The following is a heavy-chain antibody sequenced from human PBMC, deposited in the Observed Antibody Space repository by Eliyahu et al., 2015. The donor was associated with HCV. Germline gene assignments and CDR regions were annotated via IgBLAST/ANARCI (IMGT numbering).Heavy chain of an antibody. V-gene: IGHV3-15*01. CDR2: IKSKTDGGTT. CDR3: TLIVGATPIDY. J-gene: IGHJ4*02. D-gene: IGHD1-26*01. CDR1: GFTFSNAW. Sequence: EVQLVESGGGLVKPGGSLRLSCAASGFTFSNAWMSWVRQAPGKGLGWVGRIKSKTDGGTTDYAAPVKGRFTISRDDSKNTLYLQMNSLKTEDTAVYYCTLIVGATPIDYWGQGTLVTVSS.